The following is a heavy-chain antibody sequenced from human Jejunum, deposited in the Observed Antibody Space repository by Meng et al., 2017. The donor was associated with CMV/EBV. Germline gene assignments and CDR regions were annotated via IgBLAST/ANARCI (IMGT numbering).Heavy chain of an antibody. J-gene: IGHJ4*02. CDR2: ITASSSHT. D-gene: IGHD3-10*01. CDR3: ARRPTSG. Sequence: SCAASGFIFRGYGMSWFRQAPGKGLEWVSSITASSSHTYDADSLKGRFTVSRDDAKSSLFLQMDSLRAEDTAMYYCARRPTSGWGQGTLVTVSS. CDR1: GFIFRGYG. V-gene: IGHV3-21*01.